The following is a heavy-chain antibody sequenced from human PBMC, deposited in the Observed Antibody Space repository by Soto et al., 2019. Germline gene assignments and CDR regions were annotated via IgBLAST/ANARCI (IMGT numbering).Heavy chain of an antibody. J-gene: IGHJ4*02. CDR1: GFTFSSYA. Sequence: GGSLRLSCAASGFTFSSYAMSWVRQAPGKGLEWVSAISGSGGSTYYADSVKGRFTICRDNSKNTLYLQMNSLRAEDTAVYYCAKDVVKSKWCGECKGSLYYWGQGNLVTVSS. CDR3: AKDVVKSKWCGECKGSLYY. D-gene: IGHD3-10*01. CDR2: ISGSGGST. V-gene: IGHV3-23*01.